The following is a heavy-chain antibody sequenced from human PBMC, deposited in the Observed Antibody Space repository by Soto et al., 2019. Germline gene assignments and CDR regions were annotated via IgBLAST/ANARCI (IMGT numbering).Heavy chain of an antibody. V-gene: IGHV3-66*01. J-gene: IGHJ4*02. Sequence: PGGSLRLSCAASGFTVSSNYMSWVRQAPGKGLEWVSVIYSGGSTYYVDSVKGRFTISRDNSKNTLYIQMNRLRAEDTAVYYCAREPGIAAAGTDYWGQGTLVTVSS. CDR1: GFTVSSNY. CDR2: IYSGGST. CDR3: AREPGIAAAGTDY. D-gene: IGHD6-13*01.